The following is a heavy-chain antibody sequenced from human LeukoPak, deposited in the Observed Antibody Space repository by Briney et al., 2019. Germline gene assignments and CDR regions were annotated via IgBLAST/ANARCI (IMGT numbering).Heavy chain of an antibody. Sequence: PGGSLRLSCAASGFTFSGSAMDWVRQASGKGLEWVGRIRSKANSYATAYAASVKGRFTISRDDSKNTAYLQMNSLKTEDTAVYYCTTEAYYDILTGYYRNDYWGQRTLVTVSS. CDR3: TTEAYYDILTGYYRNDY. J-gene: IGHJ4*02. V-gene: IGHV3-73*01. CDR2: IRSKANSYAT. CDR1: GFTFSGSA. D-gene: IGHD3-9*01.